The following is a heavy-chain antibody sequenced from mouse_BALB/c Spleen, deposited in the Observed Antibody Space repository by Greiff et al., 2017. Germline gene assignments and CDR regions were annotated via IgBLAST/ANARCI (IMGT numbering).Heavy chain of an antibody. CDR2: INPNNGGT. CDR1: GYTFTDYN. D-gene: IGHD1-1*01. CDR3: ARSYGSSYVGYAMDY. V-gene: IGHV1-18*01. Sequence: EVQLQQSGPELVKPGASVKIPCKASGYTFTDYNMDWVKQSHGKSLEWIGDINPNNGGTIYNQKFKGKATLTVDKSSSTAYMELRSLTSEDTAVYCCARSYGSSYVGYAMDYWGQGTSVTVSS. J-gene: IGHJ4*01.